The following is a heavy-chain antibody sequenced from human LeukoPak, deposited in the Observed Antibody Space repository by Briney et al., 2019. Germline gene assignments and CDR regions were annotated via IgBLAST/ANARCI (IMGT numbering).Heavy chain of an antibody. CDR3: ARHLGSNYGAYYGMDV. V-gene: IGHV4-59*08. D-gene: IGHD4-11*01. J-gene: IGHJ6*02. CDR1: GGSISSYY. Sequence: SETLSLTCTVSGGSISSYYWSWIRQPPGKGLEWIGYIYYSGSTNYNPSLKSRVTISVDTSKNQFSLKLSSVTAADTAVYYCARHLGSNYGAYYGMDVWGQGTTVTVSS. CDR2: IYYSGST.